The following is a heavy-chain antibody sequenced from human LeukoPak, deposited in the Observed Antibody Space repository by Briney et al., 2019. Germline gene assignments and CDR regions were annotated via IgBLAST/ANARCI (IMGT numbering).Heavy chain of an antibody. D-gene: IGHD6-6*01. CDR2: INSDGSAT. Sequence: GGSLRLSCAASGFTFTNYWMHWVRQAPGKGLVWASYINSDGSATKYADSVKGRFTISRDNAMNTLYLQMNSLRVEDTALYYCVKASSSSPQYNWFDAWGQGTLVTVSS. J-gene: IGHJ5*02. CDR3: VKASSSSPQYNWFDA. V-gene: IGHV3-74*03. CDR1: GFTFTNYW.